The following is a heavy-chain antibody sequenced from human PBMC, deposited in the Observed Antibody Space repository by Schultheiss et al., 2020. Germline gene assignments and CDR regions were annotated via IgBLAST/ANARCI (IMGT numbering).Heavy chain of an antibody. CDR2: INHSGST. D-gene: IGHD3-10*01. J-gene: IGHJ4*02. CDR3: ASPLLWFGDPIQDY. Sequence: SETLSLTCTVSGGSISRTNYYWAWIRQPPGKGLEWIGEINHSGSTNYNPSLKSRVTISVDTSKNQFSLKLSSVTAADTAVYYCASPLLWFGDPIQDYWGQGTLVTVSS. CDR1: GGSISRTNYY. V-gene: IGHV4-39*01.